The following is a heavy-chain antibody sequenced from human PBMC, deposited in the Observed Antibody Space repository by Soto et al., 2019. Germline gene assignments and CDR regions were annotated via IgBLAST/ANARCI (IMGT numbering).Heavy chain of an antibody. J-gene: IGHJ3*02. CDR1: GASITGGGYY. D-gene: IGHD3-22*01. V-gene: IGHV4-31*03. Sequence: SETLSLTCTVSGASITGGGYYWSWIRHHPEKGLQWIGYVYYSGSTYYNPSLKSRLTISVDTSKNQFSLKLSSVTAADTAVYYCAREFSNYYDRSGYYRGYGAFDIWGQGTMVTVSS. CDR3: AREFSNYYDRSGYYRGYGAFDI. CDR2: VYYSGST.